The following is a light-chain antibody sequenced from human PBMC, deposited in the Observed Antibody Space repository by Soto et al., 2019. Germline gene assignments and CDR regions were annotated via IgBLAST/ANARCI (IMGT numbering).Light chain of an antibody. J-gene: IGKJ1*01. CDR3: QQYNSYST. CDR1: QDIRDS. V-gene: IGKV1-5*03. Sequence: DIQMTQSPSTLSGSVGDRVTITCQASQDIRDSLNWYQKKPGKAPKLLIYKASSLESGVPSRFSGSGSGTEFTLTISSLQPDDFATYYCQQYNSYSTFGQGTKVDIK. CDR2: KAS.